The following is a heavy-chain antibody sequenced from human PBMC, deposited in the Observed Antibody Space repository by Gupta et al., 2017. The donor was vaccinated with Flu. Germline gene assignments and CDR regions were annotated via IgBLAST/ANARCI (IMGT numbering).Heavy chain of an antibody. CDR1: GFTFSSYD. CDR3: ARARDIVVVPAARTGTEFDP. V-gene: IGHV3-48*03. CDR2: ISSSGSTR. Sequence: EVQLVESGGGLVKPGGSLRLSCAASGFTFSSYDMNWVRQAPGKGLEWVSYISSSGSTRYYADSVKGRFTISRDNAKNSLYLQMNSLRAEDTAVYYCARARDIVVVPAARTGTEFDPWGQGTLVTVSS. J-gene: IGHJ5*02. D-gene: IGHD2-2*01.